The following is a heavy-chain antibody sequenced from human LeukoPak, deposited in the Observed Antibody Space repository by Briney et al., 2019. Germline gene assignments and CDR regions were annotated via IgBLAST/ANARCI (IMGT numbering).Heavy chain of an antibody. CDR2: ITGTADKT. CDR3: ARRGGSRGWGAFDI. D-gene: IGHD6-19*01. V-gene: IGHV3-23*01. CDR1: GFTFTNYV. Sequence: GGSLRLSCAASGFTFTNYVMNWVRQAPGKGLEWVSSITGTADKTYDADSVKGRFTISRDNSKSTLSLQMSSLRVEDTAIYYCARRGGSRGWGAFDIWGQGTIGTVSS. J-gene: IGHJ3*02.